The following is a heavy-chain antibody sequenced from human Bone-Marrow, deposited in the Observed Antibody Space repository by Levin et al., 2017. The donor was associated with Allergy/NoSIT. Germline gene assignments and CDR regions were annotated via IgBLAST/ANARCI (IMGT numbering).Heavy chain of an antibody. CDR3: ARQRPTYYGSGSFYPLDY. CDR2: IYPADSDT. Sequence: GESLKISCKGSGYSFTSHWIGWVRQMPGKGLEWMGIIYPADSDTRYSPSFQGQVTISADKSISTAYLQWSSLKASDTAMYYCARQRPTYYGSGSFYPLDYWGQGTLVTVSS. J-gene: IGHJ4*02. CDR1: GYSFTSHW. D-gene: IGHD3-10*01. V-gene: IGHV5-51*01.